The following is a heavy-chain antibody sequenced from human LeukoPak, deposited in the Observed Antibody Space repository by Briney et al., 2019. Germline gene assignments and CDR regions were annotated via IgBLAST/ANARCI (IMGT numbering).Heavy chain of an antibody. CDR1: GFAFSSYA. CDR3: AKRGGYNFFDY. Sequence: GGSLRLSCVASGFAFSSYAMSWVRQAPGKGLEWVSAISGSGGSTYYADSVKGRFTISRDNSKNTLYLQMNSLRAEDTAVYYCAKRGGYNFFDYWGQGTLVTVSS. J-gene: IGHJ4*02. CDR2: ISGSGGST. V-gene: IGHV3-23*01. D-gene: IGHD5-24*01.